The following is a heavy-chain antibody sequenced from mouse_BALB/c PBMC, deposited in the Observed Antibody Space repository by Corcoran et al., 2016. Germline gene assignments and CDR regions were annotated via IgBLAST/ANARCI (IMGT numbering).Heavy chain of an antibody. Sequence: DVQLQESGPGLVKPSQSLSLTCSVTGYSITSGYYWNWIRQFPGNKLEWMGYISYDGSNNYNPSLKTRISITRDTSKNQFFLKLNSVTTEDTATYYCARKRDLYFDYWGQGTTLTVSS. J-gene: IGHJ2*01. CDR1: GYSITSGYY. CDR2: ISYDGSN. CDR3: ARKRDLYFDY. V-gene: IGHV3-6*02.